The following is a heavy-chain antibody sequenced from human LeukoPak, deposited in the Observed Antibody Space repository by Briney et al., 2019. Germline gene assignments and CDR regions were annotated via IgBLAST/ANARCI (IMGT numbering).Heavy chain of an antibody. CDR1: GGSISSSSYY. D-gene: IGHD2-15*01. CDR2: IYYSGST. J-gene: IGHJ4*02. CDR3: ARHRVSVAAFFDY. Sequence: SGTLSLPCTVSGGSISSSSYYWGWIRQPPGKGLVWIGSIYYSGSTYYNPSLKSRVTISVDTSKNQFSLKLSSVTAADTAVYYCARHRVSVAAFFDYWGQGTLVTVSS. V-gene: IGHV4-39*01.